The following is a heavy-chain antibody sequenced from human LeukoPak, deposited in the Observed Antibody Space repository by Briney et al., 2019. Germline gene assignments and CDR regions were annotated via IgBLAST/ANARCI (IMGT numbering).Heavy chain of an antibody. CDR1: GFTFSSYG. D-gene: IGHD3-10*01. J-gene: IGHJ4*02. Sequence: XGSLRLSCAASGFTFSSYGMHWVRQAPGKGLEWVAVISYDGSNKYYADSVKGRFTISRDNSKNTLYLQMNSLRAEDTAVYYCAKAYYYGSGSSPYYFDYWGQGTLATVSS. CDR3: AKAYYYGSGSSPYYFDY. CDR2: ISYDGSNK. V-gene: IGHV3-30*18.